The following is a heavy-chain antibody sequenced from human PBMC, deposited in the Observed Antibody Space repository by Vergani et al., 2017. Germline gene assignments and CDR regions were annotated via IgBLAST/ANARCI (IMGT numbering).Heavy chain of an antibody. CDR1: GFTFSSYG. Sequence: QVQLVESGGGVVQPGRSLRLSCAASGFTFSSYGMHWVRPAPGKGLEWVAVIWYDGSNKYYADSVKGRFTISRDNSKNTLYLQMNSLRAEDTAVYYCARGGFEDTAMPTSYWGQGTLVTVSS. CDR3: ARGGFEDTAMPTSY. V-gene: IGHV3-33*01. CDR2: IWYDGSNK. J-gene: IGHJ4*02. D-gene: IGHD5-18*01.